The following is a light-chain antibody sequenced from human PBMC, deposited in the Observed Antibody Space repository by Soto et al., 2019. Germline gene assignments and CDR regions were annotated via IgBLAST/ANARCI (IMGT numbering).Light chain of an antibody. V-gene: IGKV1-39*01. CDR1: QSISSY. J-gene: IGKJ2*01. CDR3: QQLNSHPRT. CDR2: AAS. Sequence: DIQITQSPSSLSASVGDRVTITCRASQSISSYLNWYQQKPGKAPKLLIYAASSLQSGVPSRFSGSGSGTDFTLTISSMQPEDFANYYCQQLNSHPRTFGQGTKVDIK.